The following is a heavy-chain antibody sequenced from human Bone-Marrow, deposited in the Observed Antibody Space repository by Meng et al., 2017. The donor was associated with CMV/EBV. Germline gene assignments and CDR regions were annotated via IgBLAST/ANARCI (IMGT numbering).Heavy chain of an antibody. D-gene: IGHD6-13*01. V-gene: IGHV1-2*02. J-gene: IGHJ6*02. CDR1: GYTFTGYY. CDR2: INPNSGGT. CDR3: ARADYIAAAGDYYYGMDV. Sequence: ASVKVSCKASGYTFTGYYMHWVRQAPGQGLEWMGWINPNSGGTNYAQKFQGRVTMTRDTSISTAYMELSRLRSDDTAVYYCARADYIAAAGDYYYGMDVWGQGTTVTVSS.